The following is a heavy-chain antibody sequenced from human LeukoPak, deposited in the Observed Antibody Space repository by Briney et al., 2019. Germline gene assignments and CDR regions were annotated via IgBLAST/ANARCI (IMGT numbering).Heavy chain of an antibody. V-gene: IGHV3-66*01. D-gene: IGHD1-1*01. Sequence: GGSLRLSCAASEFSVGSNYMTWVRQAPGKGLEWVSLIYSGGSTYYADSVKGRFTISRDNSKNTLYLQMNSLRAEDTAVYYCARERGTGWFDPWGQGTLVTVSS. CDR3: ARERGTGWFDP. CDR2: IYSGGST. J-gene: IGHJ5*02. CDR1: EFSVGSNY.